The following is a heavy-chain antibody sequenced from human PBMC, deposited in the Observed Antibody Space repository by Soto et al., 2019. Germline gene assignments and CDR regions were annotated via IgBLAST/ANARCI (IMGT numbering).Heavy chain of an antibody. CDR2: IYYSGST. J-gene: IGHJ1*01. CDR3: ARASLYYYDSSGYFGDEYFQH. D-gene: IGHD3-22*01. CDR1: GGTISSGGYY. Sequence: PSETLCLTCTVSGGTISSGGYYWSWIRQPPGKGLEWIGYIYYSGSTYYNPSLKSRVTISVDTSKNQFSLKLSSVTAADTAVYYCARASLYYYDSSGYFGDEYFQHWGQGTLVTVSS. V-gene: IGHV4-30-4*08.